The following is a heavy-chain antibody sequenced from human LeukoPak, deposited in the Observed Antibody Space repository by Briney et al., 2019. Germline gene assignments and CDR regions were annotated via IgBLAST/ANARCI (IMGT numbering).Heavy chain of an antibody. CDR1: GGTFSSYA. V-gene: IGHV1-69*13. D-gene: IGHD3-22*01. J-gene: IGHJ4*02. CDR3: ASPGDSSGYYWYYFDY. CDR2: IIPIFGTA. Sequence: SVKVSCKASGGTFSSYAISWVRQAPGQGLEWMGGIIPIFGTANYAQKFQGRVTITADESTSTAYMELSSLRSGDTAVYYCASPGDSSGYYWYYFDYWGQGTLVTVSS.